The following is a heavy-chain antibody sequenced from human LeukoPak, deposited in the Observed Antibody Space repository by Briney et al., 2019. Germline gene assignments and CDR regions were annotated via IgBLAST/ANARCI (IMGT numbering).Heavy chain of an antibody. CDR3: ARERRGYQLPMPVWFDP. Sequence: GGSLRLPCAASGFTFSSYAMHWVRQAPGKGLEWVAVISYDGSNKYYADSVKGRFTISRDNSKNTLYLQMNSLRAEDTAVYYCARERRGYQLPMPVWFDPWGQGTLVTVSS. CDR1: GFTFSSYA. D-gene: IGHD2-2*01. CDR2: ISYDGSNK. V-gene: IGHV3-30*01. J-gene: IGHJ5*02.